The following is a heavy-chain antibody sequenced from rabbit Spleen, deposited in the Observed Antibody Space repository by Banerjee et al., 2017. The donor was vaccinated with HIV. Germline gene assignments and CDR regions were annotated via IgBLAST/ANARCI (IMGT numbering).Heavy chain of an antibody. D-gene: IGHD7-1*01. CDR3: ARDTGTSFSSYGMDL. J-gene: IGHJ6*01. Sequence: QSLEESGGDLVKPGASLTLTCIASGVSFSGDSYMCWVRQAPGKGLEWISCIAGDSSAFTYSATWAKGRFTCSKTSSTTVTLQMTSLTVADTATYFCARDTGTSFSSYGMDLWGPGTLVTVS. CDR1: GVSFSGDSY. CDR2: IAGDSSAFT. V-gene: IGHV1S40*01.